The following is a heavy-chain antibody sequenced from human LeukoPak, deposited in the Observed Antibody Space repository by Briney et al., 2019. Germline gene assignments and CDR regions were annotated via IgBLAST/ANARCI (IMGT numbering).Heavy chain of an antibody. J-gene: IGHJ4*02. CDR2: IRNDGSNK. CDR3: ARGGFGSYYGGFDY. D-gene: IGHD1-26*01. V-gene: IGHV3-30*02. Sequence: GGSLRLSCAASGFTFSNYGMSWVRQAPGKGLEWVAFIRNDGSNKYYADSVKGRFTISRDNSKNTLYLQMNSLRAEDTAVYYCARGGFGSYYGGFDYWGQGTLVTVSS. CDR1: GFTFSNYG.